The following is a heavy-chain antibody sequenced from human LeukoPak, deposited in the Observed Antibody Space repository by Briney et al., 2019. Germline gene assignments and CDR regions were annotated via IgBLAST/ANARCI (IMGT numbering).Heavy chain of an antibody. V-gene: IGHV4-39*01. Sequence: SETLSLTCTVSGGSISSSSYYWGWIRQPPGKGLEWIGSIYYSGSTYYNPSLKSRVTISVDTSKNQFSLKLSSVTAADTAVYYCARLGIAVADAEFDYWGQGTLVTVSS. CDR2: IYYSGST. J-gene: IGHJ4*02. D-gene: IGHD6-19*01. CDR1: GGSISSSSYY. CDR3: ARLGIAVADAEFDY.